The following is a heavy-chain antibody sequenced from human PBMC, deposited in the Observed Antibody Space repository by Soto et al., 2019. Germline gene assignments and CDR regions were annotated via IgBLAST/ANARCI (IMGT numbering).Heavy chain of an antibody. V-gene: IGHV1-18*01. CDR1: GYTFTSYG. CDR3: ARDLGYDFGSGYLDAFDI. Sequence: QVQLVQSGAEVKKPGASVKVSCKASGYTFTSYGISWVRQAPGQGLEWMGWISAYNGNTNYAQKLQGRVTMTTDTSTSTDYMELSSLRSDDTAVYYCARDLGYDFGSGYLDAFDIWGQGTMVTVSS. D-gene: IGHD3-3*01. CDR2: ISAYNGNT. J-gene: IGHJ3*02.